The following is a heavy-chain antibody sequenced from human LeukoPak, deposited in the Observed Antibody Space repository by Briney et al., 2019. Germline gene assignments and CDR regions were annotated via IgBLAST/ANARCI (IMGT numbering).Heavy chain of an antibody. CDR1: GYSFTTYA. CDR3: ARAYQPLGGLSLPDY. D-gene: IGHD3-16*02. J-gene: IGHJ4*02. Sequence: ASVKVSCKASGYSFTTYAMNWLRQAPGQGLEWMGWINPNTGNPTYAPGFTGRFVFSLDTSVSTAYLQIGGLKADDPAVYYCARAYQPLGGLSLPDYWGQGTLVSVSS. V-gene: IGHV7-4-1*01. CDR2: INPNTGNP.